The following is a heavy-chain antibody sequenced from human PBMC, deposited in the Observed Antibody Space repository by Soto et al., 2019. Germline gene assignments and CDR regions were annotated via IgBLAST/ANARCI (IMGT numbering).Heavy chain of an antibody. D-gene: IGHD2-15*01. Sequence: SETLSLTCTVSGGSISSYYWSWIRQPPGKGPEWIGYIYYSGSTNYNPSLKSRVTISVDTSKNQFSLKLSSVTAADTAVYYCARQDRVVVEGRWFDPWGQGTLVTVSS. J-gene: IGHJ5*02. V-gene: IGHV4-59*08. CDR2: IYYSGST. CDR3: ARQDRVVVEGRWFDP. CDR1: GGSISSYY.